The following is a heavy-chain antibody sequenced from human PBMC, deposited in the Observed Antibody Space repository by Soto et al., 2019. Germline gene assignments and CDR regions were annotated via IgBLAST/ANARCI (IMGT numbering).Heavy chain of an antibody. CDR3: ARVRVGSLYYFDY. J-gene: IGHJ4*02. Sequence: LSLTCTVSGGSISSYYWIWIRQPPGKGLEWIGYIYYSGSTNYNPSLKSRVTISVDTSKNQFSLKLSSVTAADTAVYYCARVRVGSLYYFDYWGQGTLVTVSS. D-gene: IGHD1-26*01. CDR2: IYYSGST. CDR1: GGSISSYY. V-gene: IGHV4-59*01.